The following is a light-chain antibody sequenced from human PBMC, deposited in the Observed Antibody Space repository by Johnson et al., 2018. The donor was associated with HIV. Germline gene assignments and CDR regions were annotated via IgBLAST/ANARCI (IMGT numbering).Light chain of an antibody. V-gene: IGLV1-51*02. CDR2: ENN. Sequence: QSVLTQPPSVSAAPGQKVTISCSGCSSNIGNNYVSWYQQLPGTAPKLLIYENNKRPSGIPDRFSGSKSGPSATLSITGLQTGDEADYYCGTWDSSLSGVFGTGTKVTVL. CDR3: GTWDSSLSGV. CDR1: SSNIGNNY. J-gene: IGLJ1*01.